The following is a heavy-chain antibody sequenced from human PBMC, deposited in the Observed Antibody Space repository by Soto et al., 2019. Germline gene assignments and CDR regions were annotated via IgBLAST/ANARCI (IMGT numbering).Heavy chain of an antibody. CDR2: ISSSSSYI. J-gene: IGHJ4*02. D-gene: IGHD6-19*01. Sequence: EVQLVESGGGLVKPGGSLRLSCAASGFTFSSYSMNWVRQAPGKGLEWVSSISSSSSYIYYADSVKGRFTISRDNAKNSLYRQIISLRAEDTAVYYCARPAAVAGSYWGQGTLVTVSS. CDR3: ARPAAVAGSY. V-gene: IGHV3-21*01. CDR1: GFTFSSYS.